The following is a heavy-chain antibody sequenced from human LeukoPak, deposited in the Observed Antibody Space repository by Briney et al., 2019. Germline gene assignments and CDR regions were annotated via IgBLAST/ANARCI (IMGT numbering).Heavy chain of an antibody. Sequence: GGSLRLSCAASRFTFSDYYMSWIRQAPGKGLEWVSYISSSGSTIYYADSVKGRFTISRDNAKNSLYLQMNSLRAEDTAVYYCARISSSWGRYFDYWGQGTLVTVSS. V-gene: IGHV3-11*01. D-gene: IGHD6-13*01. CDR1: RFTFSDYY. CDR3: ARISSSWGRYFDY. CDR2: ISSSGSTI. J-gene: IGHJ4*02.